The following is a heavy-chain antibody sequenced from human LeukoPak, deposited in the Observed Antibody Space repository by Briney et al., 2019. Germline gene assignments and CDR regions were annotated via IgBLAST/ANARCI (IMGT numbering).Heavy chain of an antibody. D-gene: IGHD6-13*01. CDR2: ISSSSSTI. J-gene: IGHJ2*01. Sequence: GGSLRLSCAASGFTLSSYSMNWVRQAPGKGLEWVSYISSSSSTISYADSVKDRFTISRDNAKNSLYLQMNSLRAGDTAVYYCARAAYSSTWYSRYFDLWGRGTLVTVSS. V-gene: IGHV3-48*01. CDR1: GFTLSSYS. CDR3: ARAAYSSTWYSRYFDL.